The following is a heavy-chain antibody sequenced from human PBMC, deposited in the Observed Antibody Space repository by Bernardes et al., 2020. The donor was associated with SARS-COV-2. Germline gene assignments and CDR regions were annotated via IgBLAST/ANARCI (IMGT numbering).Heavy chain of an antibody. Sequence: AASGFIFSSATMSWVRQAPGKGLECVSRISGSGDTTYYADSVKGRFTVSRDNSKNTVYLQMNSLRAEDTAIYYCARIYGSPFWGQGTLVTVSS. D-gene: IGHD1-26*01. CDR3: ARIYGSPF. CDR1: GFIFSSAT. V-gene: IGHV3-23*01. J-gene: IGHJ4*02. CDR2: ISGSGDTT.